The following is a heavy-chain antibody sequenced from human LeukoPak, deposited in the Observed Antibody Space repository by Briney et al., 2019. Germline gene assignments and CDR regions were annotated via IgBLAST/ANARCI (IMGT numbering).Heavy chain of an antibody. CDR3: AREGIVGDEAYMDV. Sequence: ASVKVSCKASGYTFTSYDINWVRQATGQGLEWMGWMNPNSGNTGYAQKFQGRVTITRNASISTAYMELSSLRSEDTAVYYCAREGIVGDEAYMDVWGKGTTVTVSS. J-gene: IGHJ6*03. CDR1: GYTFTSYD. D-gene: IGHD1-26*01. V-gene: IGHV1-8*03. CDR2: MNPNSGNT.